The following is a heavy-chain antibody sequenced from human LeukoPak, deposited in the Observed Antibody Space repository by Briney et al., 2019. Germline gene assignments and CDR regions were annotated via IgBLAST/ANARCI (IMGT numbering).Heavy chain of an antibody. CDR2: ISAYNGNT. CDR3: ARDLERWGYYYGMDV. CDR1: GYTFTSYG. D-gene: IGHD3-16*01. J-gene: IGHJ6*02. Sequence: ASVKVSCKASGYTFTSYGISWVRQAPGQGLERMGWISAYNGNTNYAQKLQGRVTMTTDTSTSTAYMELRSLRSDDTAVYYCARDLERWGYYYGMDVWGQGTTVTVSS. V-gene: IGHV1-18*01.